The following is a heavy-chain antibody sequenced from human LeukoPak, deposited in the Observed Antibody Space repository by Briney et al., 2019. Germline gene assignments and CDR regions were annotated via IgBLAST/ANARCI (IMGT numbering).Heavy chain of an antibody. Sequence: SQTLSLTCTVSGGSISSGAYYWTWIRQLPGKGLEWLGYISYSGTAYYNPSLKGRLSISVDTSNNDLSLKLVSVTAADTAVYFCATYENAFHIWGQGTMVTVSS. D-gene: IGHD3-22*01. J-gene: IGHJ3*02. V-gene: IGHV4-31*03. CDR3: ATYENAFHI. CDR1: GGSISSGAYY. CDR2: ISYSGTA.